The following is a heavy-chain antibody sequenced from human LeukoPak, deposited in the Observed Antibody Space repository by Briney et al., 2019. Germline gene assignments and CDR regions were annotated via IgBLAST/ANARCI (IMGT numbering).Heavy chain of an antibody. D-gene: IGHD3-22*01. Sequence: ASVKVSCKASGYTFTGYYMHWVRQAPGQGLEWMGIINPSGGSTSYAQKFQGRVTMTRDMSTSTVYMELSSLRSEDTAVYYCARDREYYYDSSGQYAFDIWGQGTMVTVSS. CDR3: ARDREYYYDSSGQYAFDI. CDR2: INPSGGST. J-gene: IGHJ3*02. CDR1: GYTFTGYY. V-gene: IGHV1-46*01.